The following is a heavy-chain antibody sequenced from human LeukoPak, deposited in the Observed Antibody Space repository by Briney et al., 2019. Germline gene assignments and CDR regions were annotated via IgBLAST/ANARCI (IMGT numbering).Heavy chain of an antibody. CDR1: GAFITNSHW. Sequence: SETLSLTCAVSGAFITNSHWWSWARQPPGKGLEWIGEIYHSGTTNYNPSLKSRVTMPVDKSKNQFSLKLSSVTAADTAVYYCATYFYGEYGSYYFDYWGQGTLVTVSS. J-gene: IGHJ4*02. CDR2: IYHSGTT. D-gene: IGHD4-17*01. CDR3: ATYFYGEYGSYYFDY. V-gene: IGHV4-4*02.